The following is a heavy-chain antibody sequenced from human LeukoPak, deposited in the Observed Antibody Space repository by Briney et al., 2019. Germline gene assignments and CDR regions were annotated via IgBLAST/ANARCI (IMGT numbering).Heavy chain of an antibody. CDR2: IYSSGST. V-gene: IGHV4-4*07. D-gene: IGHD3-10*01. CDR1: GGSISSYY. Sequence: PSETLSLTCTVSGGSISSYYWSWIRQPAGKGLEWIGRIYSSGSTNYNPSLKSRGTTSVDTSKNQFSLKWTAVTAADTAVYYCARGVYGSGDYWGQGTLVTVSS. J-gene: IGHJ4*02. CDR3: ARGVYGSGDY.